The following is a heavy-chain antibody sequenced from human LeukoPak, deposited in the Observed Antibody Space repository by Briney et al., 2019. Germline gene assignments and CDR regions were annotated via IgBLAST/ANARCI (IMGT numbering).Heavy chain of an antibody. V-gene: IGHV3-48*04. D-gene: IGHD3-22*01. CDR3: ARGGGDYYDSSGYYEH. CDR1: GFTFSSYS. Sequence: GSLRLSCAASGFTFSSYSMNWVRQAPGKGLEWVSYISSSSSTIYYADSVKGRFTISRDNAKNSLYLQMNSLRAEDTAVYYCARGGGDYYDSSGYYEHWGQGTLVTVSS. J-gene: IGHJ1*01. CDR2: ISSSSSTI.